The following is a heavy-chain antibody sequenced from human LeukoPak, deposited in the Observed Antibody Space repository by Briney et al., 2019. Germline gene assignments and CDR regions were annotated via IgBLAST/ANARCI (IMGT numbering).Heavy chain of an antibody. Sequence: PGGSLRLSCAASGFTFSTYWMSWVRQAPGKGLEWVANIKQDGSEKTYVDSVKGRFTISRDSAQNSLYLQMNSLRAEDTAVYYRARERYGSSYFDSWGQGTLVTVSS. J-gene: IGHJ4*02. V-gene: IGHV3-7*05. CDR3: ARERYGSSYFDS. CDR2: IKQDGSEK. D-gene: IGHD5-24*01. CDR1: GFTFSTYW.